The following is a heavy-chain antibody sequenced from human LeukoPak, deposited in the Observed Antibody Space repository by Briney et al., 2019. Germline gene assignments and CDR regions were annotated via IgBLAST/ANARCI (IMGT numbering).Heavy chain of an antibody. CDR1: GFTFSSYA. J-gene: IGHJ4*02. CDR3: ARDRDWNSGFDY. CDR2: ISYDGSNK. D-gene: IGHD1-7*01. V-gene: IGHV3-30*04. Sequence: GRSLRLSCAASGFTFSSYAMHWVRQAPGKGLEWVAVISYDGSNKYYADSVKGRFTISRDNSKNTLYLQMNSLRAEDTAVYYCARDRDWNSGFDYWGQGTLVTVSS.